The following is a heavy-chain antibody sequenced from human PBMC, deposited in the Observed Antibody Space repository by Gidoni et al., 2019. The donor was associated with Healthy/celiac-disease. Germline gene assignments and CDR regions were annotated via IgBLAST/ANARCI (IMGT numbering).Heavy chain of an antibody. CDR1: GGSISRGGYY. CDR3: ASGGSPKLDY. Sequence: QVQLQESGPGLVKPSQTLSLPCPVSGGSISRGGYYWSWIRQHPGKGLEWIGYIYYSWSTYYNPSLKSRVTISVDTSKNQFSLKLSSVTAADTAVYYCASGGSPKLDYWGQGTLVTVSS. V-gene: IGHV4-31*03. CDR2: IYYSWST. J-gene: IGHJ4*02. D-gene: IGHD3-16*01.